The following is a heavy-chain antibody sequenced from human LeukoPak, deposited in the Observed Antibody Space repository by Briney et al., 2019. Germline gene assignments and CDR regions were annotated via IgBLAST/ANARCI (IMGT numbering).Heavy chain of an antibody. CDR2: IIPIFGTA. J-gene: IGHJ4*02. CDR3: ARDRGTLGYYYGSGSYPFDY. D-gene: IGHD3-10*01. Sequence: SVKVSCKASGGTFSNYAINWVRQAPGQGLEWMGGIIPIFGTANYAQKFQSRLTITADESTSTAYMELSSLRSEDTAVYYCARDRGTLGYYYGSGSYPFDYWGQGTLVTVS. CDR1: GGTFSNYA. V-gene: IGHV1-69*13.